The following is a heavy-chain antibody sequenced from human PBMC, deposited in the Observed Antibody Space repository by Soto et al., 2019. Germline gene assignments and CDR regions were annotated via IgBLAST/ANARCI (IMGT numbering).Heavy chain of an antibody. J-gene: IGHJ4*02. D-gene: IGHD2-15*01. CDR2: ISAYNGNT. V-gene: IGHV1-18*01. Sequence: ASVKVSCTASGYTLTSYGISWVRQAPGQGLEWMGWISAYNGNTNYAQKLQGRVTMTTDTSTSTAYMELRSLRSDDTAVYYCARDGDACSGGSCYSNYWGQGTLVTVSS. CDR1: GYTLTSYG. CDR3: ARDGDACSGGSCYSNY.